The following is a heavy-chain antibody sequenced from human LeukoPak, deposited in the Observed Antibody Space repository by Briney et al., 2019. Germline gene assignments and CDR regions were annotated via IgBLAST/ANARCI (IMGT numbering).Heavy chain of an antibody. J-gene: IGHJ5*02. CDR1: GGTFSSYA. V-gene: IGHV1-69*05. CDR3: ARCITMIAVGGSWFDP. CDR2: IIPIFGTA. Sequence: GASVKVSCKASGGTFSSYAISWVREAPGQGLEWMGGIIPIFGTANYAQKFQGRVTITTDESTSTAYMELSSLRSEDTAVYYCARCITMIAVGGSWFDPRTREPWSQSPQ. D-gene: IGHD3-22*01.